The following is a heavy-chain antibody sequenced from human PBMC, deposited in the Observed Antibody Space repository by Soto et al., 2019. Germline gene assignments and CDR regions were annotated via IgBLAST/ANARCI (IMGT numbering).Heavy chain of an antibody. CDR1: GGSISSGGYY. Sequence: QVQLQESGPGLVKPSQTLSLTCTVSGGSISSGGYYWSWIRQHPGKGLEWIGYIYYSGSTYYNPSLKSRVTISVDTSKNQFSLKLSSVTAXDTXXXXXXXXXXXXXXXXNAFNIWGQGTMVTXSS. CDR2: IYYSGST. J-gene: IGHJ3*02. V-gene: IGHV4-31*03. CDR3: XXXXXXXXXXXNAFNI.